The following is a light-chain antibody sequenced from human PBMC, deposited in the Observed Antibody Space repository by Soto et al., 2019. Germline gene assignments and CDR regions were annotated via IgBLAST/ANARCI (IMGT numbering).Light chain of an antibody. V-gene: IGKV3-20*01. J-gene: IGKJ1*01. CDR2: GAS. Sequence: DIVMTQSPLSLPVTPGEPASISCRSSQSVSSNFAWYQQKPGQAPRLLIYGASNRATGIPDRFSGSGSGTDFTLTITRLEPEDFAMYYCQRYDSLRTFGQGTKVDIK. CDR3: QRYDSLRT. CDR1: QSVSSN.